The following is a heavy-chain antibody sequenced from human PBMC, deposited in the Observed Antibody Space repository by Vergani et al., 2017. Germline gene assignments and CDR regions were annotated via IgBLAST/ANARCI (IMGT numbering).Heavy chain of an antibody. CDR3: ARDWGYCSSTSCYYYYYMDV. CDR2: IWYNGSNK. CDR1: GFTFSTYG. V-gene: IGHV3-33*08. Sequence: QVQLVESGGGVVQPGRSLRLSCVVSGFTFSTYGMHWVRQAPGKGLEWVAVIWYNGSNKYYADSVKGRFTISRDNSKNTLYLQMNSLRAEDTAVYYCARDWGYCSSTSCYYYYYMDVWGKGTTVTVSS. J-gene: IGHJ6*03. D-gene: IGHD2-2*01.